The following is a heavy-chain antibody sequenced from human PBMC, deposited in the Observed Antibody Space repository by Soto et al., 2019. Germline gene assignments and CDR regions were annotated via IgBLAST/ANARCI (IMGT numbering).Heavy chain of an antibody. CDR1: SVSNAW. CDR2: IKSKTDGVTT. D-gene: IGHD2-15*01. Sequence: SVSNAWMNWVRQAPGKGLAWVGRIKSKTDGVTTDYAAPVKGRFTISRDDSQNTLYLQINSLKTEDTAVYYCTTMLLDAGYCSGGSCRNLDYWGQGTLVTVSS. J-gene: IGHJ4*02. V-gene: IGHV3-15*07. CDR3: TTMLLDAGYCSGGSCRNLDY.